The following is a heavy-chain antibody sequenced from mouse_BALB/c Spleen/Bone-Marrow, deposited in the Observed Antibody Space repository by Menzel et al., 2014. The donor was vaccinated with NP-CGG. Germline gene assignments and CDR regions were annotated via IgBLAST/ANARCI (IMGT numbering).Heavy chain of an antibody. V-gene: IGHV14-3*02. CDR1: GFNIKDTY. D-gene: IGHD1-1*01. J-gene: IGHJ3*01. CDR2: IDPANGNT. CDR3: ALYYYGSSWFAY. Sequence: EVQGVESGAELVKPGASVKLSCTASGFNIKDTYMHWVKQRPEQGLEWIGRIDPANGNTKYDPKFQGKATITADTSSNTAYLQLSSLTSEDTAVYYCALYYYGSSWFAYWGQGTLVTVSA.